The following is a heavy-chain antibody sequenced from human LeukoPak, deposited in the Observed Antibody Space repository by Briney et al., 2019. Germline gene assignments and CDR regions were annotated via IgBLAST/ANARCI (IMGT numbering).Heavy chain of an antibody. CDR2: IHYSGST. J-gene: IGHJ6*03. D-gene: IGHD4-17*01. CDR3: ARGSTDYGDDYYYYYYMDV. V-gene: IGHV4-39*07. CDR1: GGSVSSNDYY. Sequence: PSETLSLTCTISGGSVSSNDYYWGWIRQPPGRGLEWIGTIHYSGSTYYKASLKSRVTISVDTSKNQFSLKLSSVTAADTAVYYCARGSTDYGDDYYYYYYMDVWGKGTTVTVSS.